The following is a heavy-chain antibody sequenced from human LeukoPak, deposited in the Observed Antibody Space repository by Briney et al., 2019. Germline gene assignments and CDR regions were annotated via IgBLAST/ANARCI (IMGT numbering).Heavy chain of an antibody. V-gene: IGHV1-69*13. Sequence: ASVKVSCKASGCTFSSYAISWVRQAPGQGLEWVGGIIPIFGTANYAQKFQGRVTITADESTSTAYMELSSLRSEDTAVYYCASEILTGYSLPTGFDYWGQGTLVTVSS. CDR2: IIPIFGTA. J-gene: IGHJ4*02. D-gene: IGHD3-9*01. CDR1: GCTFSSYA. CDR3: ASEILTGYSLPTGFDY.